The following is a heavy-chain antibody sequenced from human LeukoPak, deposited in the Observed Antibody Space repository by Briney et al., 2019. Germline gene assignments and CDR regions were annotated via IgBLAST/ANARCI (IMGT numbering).Heavy chain of an antibody. V-gene: IGHV1-2*02. D-gene: IGHD2-8*01. CDR1: GYTFTGYY. Sequence: ASVKVSCKASGYTFTGYYMHWVRQAPGQGLEWMGWINPNSGGTNYAQKFQGRVTMTRDTSISTAYMELSRLRSDDTAVYYCVRDSVLMVYAMGINWFDPWGQGTLVTVSS. CDR2: INPNSGGT. J-gene: IGHJ5*02. CDR3: VRDSVLMVYAMGINWFDP.